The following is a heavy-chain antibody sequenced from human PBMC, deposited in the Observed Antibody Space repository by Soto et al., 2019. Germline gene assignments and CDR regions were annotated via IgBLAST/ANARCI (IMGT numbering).Heavy chain of an antibody. J-gene: IGHJ4*02. D-gene: IGHD5-18*01. CDR3: TTDHGYSYGYDY. CDR1: GFTFSNAW. Sequence: VQLVESGGGLVKPGGSLRLSCAASGFTFSNAWMSWVRQAPGKGLEWVGRIKSKTDGGTTDYAAPVKGRFTISRDDSKNTLYLQMNSLKTEDTAVYYCTTDHGYSYGYDYWGQGTLVTVSS. V-gene: IGHV3-15*01. CDR2: IKSKTDGGTT.